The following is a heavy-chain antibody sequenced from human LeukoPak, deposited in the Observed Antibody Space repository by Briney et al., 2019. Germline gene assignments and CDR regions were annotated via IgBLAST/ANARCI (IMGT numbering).Heavy chain of an antibody. Sequence: PGGSLRLSCAASGFTFSTYWMSWVRQAPGKGLEWVANIKQDESEKYYVDSVKGRFAISRDNARNSLYLQMNSLRADDTAVYYCARGERWLLPPTDYWGQGTLVTVSS. CDR2: IKQDESEK. CDR1: GFTFSTYW. V-gene: IGHV3-7*01. CDR3: ARGERWLLPPTDY. D-gene: IGHD5-24*01. J-gene: IGHJ4*02.